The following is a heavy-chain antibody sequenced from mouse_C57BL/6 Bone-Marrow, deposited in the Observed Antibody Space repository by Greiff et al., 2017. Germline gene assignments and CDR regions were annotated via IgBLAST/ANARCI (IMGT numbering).Heavy chain of an antibody. CDR2: IYPRSGNT. Sequence: QVQLQQSGAELARPGASVKLSCKASGYTFTSYGISWVKQRPGQGLEWIGEIYPRSGNTYYNEKFKGKATLTADKSSSTAYMELRSLTSEDSAVYFCARGLYYGSSYWYFDVWGTGTTVTVSS. CDR1: GYTFTSYG. D-gene: IGHD1-1*01. V-gene: IGHV1-81*01. CDR3: ARGLYYGSSYWYFDV. J-gene: IGHJ1*03.